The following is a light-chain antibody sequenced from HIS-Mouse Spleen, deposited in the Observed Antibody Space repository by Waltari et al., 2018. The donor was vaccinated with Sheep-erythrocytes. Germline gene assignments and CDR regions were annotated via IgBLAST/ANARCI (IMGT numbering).Light chain of an antibody. J-gene: IGLJ1*01. V-gene: IGLV2-11*01. Sequence: QSALTQPRSVSESPGQSVTISCTGTSSDVGGYNYVSWYQQHPGKAPKLMIYDVSKRPSGVPDRFPGSKSGNTASLTISGLQAEDEADYYCCSYAGSYNHVFATGTKVTVL. CDR2: DVS. CDR3: CSYAGSYNHV. CDR1: SSDVGGYNY.